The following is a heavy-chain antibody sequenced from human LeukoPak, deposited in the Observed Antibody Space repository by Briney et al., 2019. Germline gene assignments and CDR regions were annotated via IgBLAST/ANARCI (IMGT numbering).Heavy chain of an antibody. CDR1: GVTFRSYW. J-gene: IGHJ4*02. V-gene: IGHV3-74*01. CDR3: VRSIGGASLDY. D-gene: IGHD3-16*01. CDR2: INSDGSST. Sequence: GGSLRLSCAASGVTFRSYWMHWVRHAPGKGLVWVSRINSDGSSTSYADSVKGRFTISRDNAKNTLYLQMNSLRADDTAVYYCVRSIGGASLDYWGQGTLVTVSS.